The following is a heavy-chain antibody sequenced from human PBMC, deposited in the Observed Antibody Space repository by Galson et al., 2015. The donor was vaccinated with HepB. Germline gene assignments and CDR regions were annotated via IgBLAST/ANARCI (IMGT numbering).Heavy chain of an antibody. Sequence: SLRLSCASTGFIVSSTYMSWVRQAPGKGLEWVSVIYSDGRTYYGDSMKDRFTISRDNSKNTLYLQMQSLSAEDTAVYYCARGGYHSLDSWGQGTLVTVSS. V-gene: IGHV3-53*01. CDR2: IYSDGRT. J-gene: IGHJ4*02. CDR3: ARGGYHSLDS. D-gene: IGHD1-20*01. CDR1: GFIVSSTY.